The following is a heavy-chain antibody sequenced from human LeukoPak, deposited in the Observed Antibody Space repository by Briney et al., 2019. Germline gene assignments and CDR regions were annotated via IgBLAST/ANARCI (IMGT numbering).Heavy chain of an antibody. V-gene: IGHV3-30*03. CDR1: GFTFTTSG. Sequence: GGSLRLSCAASGFTFTTSGMHWVRQAPGKGLEWVAFISYDGRNEFYADSVKGRFTISRDNSKNTLYLQMNSLTAEDTAVYYCARGIEGPLDGMDVWGQGTTVTVSS. CDR3: ARGIEGPLDGMDV. CDR2: ISYDGRNE. J-gene: IGHJ6*02.